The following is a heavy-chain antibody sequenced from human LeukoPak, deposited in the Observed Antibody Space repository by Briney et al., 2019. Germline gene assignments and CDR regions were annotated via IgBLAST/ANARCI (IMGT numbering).Heavy chain of an antibody. CDR3: AKGLSSSSLGAFDI. Sequence: PGGSLRLSCAASGFTFSGSAMTWVRQAPGKGLEWVSTISGSGASTYYADSVKVRFTISRDNSKNTLYLQMNSLRAEDTAIYYCAKGLSSSSLGAFDIWGQGTMVTVSS. J-gene: IGHJ3*02. CDR2: ISGSGAST. V-gene: IGHV3-23*01. CDR1: GFTFSGSA. D-gene: IGHD6-6*01.